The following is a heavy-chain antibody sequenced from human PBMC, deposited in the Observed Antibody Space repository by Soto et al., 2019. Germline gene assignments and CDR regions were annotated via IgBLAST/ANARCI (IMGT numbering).Heavy chain of an antibody. CDR2: IIPMLGIA. CDR3: TIGSWSGEVFDI. J-gene: IGHJ3*02. D-gene: IGHD2-21*01. V-gene: IGHV1-69*02. Sequence: QVQLVQSGAEVKKPGSAVMVSCKDSGGTFSTYSMFWVRQAPGQGLEWMGRIIPMLGIANYAQKFQGRVTITADKSTGTAYLELSSLRSEDTALYYCTIGSWSGEVFDIWGQGPMVTVSS. CDR1: GGTFSTYS.